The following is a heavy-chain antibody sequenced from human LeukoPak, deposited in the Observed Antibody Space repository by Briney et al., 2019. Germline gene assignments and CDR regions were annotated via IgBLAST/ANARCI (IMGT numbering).Heavy chain of an antibody. CDR3: ARDRTQGYSYGYGPLGY. CDR2: VRYDASNK. D-gene: IGHD5-18*01. V-gene: IGHV3-30*02. CDR1: GFTFSGYG. Sequence: GGSLRLSCAASGFTFSGYGMHWVRQAPGKGLEWVAFVRYDASNKYYADSVKGRFTVSRDNSKNMLYLQMNSLRAEDTAVYYCARDRTQGYSYGYGPLGYWGQGTLVAVSS. J-gene: IGHJ4*02.